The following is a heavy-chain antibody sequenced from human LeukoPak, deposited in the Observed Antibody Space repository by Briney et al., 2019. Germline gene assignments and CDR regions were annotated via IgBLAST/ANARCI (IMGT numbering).Heavy chain of an antibody. Sequence: GGSLRLSCAASGLIFSSYSMSWVRQAPGKGLEWVSGISGSGGTTYYADSVKGRFTISRDNSKNTLYLQMNSLRAEDTAVYYCAKGEVPAGRGYYFDYWGQGTLVTVSS. CDR2: ISGSGGTT. J-gene: IGHJ4*02. D-gene: IGHD2-2*01. V-gene: IGHV3-23*01. CDR1: GLIFSSYS. CDR3: AKGEVPAGRGYYFDY.